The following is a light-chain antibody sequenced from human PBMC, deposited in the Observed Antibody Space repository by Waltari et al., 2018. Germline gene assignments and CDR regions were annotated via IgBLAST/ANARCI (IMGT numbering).Light chain of an antibody. V-gene: IGKV1-17*01. CDR2: AAS. J-gene: IGKJ2*03. CDR3: LQHRSYPYS. CDR1: QGIRNE. Sequence: DIQMTQSPSSLSASVGDRVTITCRASQGIRNELGWYQQKPGKAPKRLIYAASSLQSGVPSRFSGSGSGTEFTLTIRSLQPEDFATYYCLQHRSYPYSFGQGTKLEIK.